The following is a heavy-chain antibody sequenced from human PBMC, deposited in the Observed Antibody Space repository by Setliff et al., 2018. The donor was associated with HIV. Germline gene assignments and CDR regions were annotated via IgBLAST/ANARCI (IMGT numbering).Heavy chain of an antibody. CDR3: ARGLSSPFAAGL. V-gene: IGHV4-34*01. J-gene: IGHJ4*02. Sequence: SETLSLTCTVYGGSFSNYYTNWIRQPPGKGLEWIGELSPSGTTRSNPSLQSRVTISLDTSNNQFSLKLTSVSAADTAVYYCARGLSSPFAAGLWGQGTLVTVSS. D-gene: IGHD6-13*01. CDR1: GGSFSNYY. CDR2: LSPSGTT.